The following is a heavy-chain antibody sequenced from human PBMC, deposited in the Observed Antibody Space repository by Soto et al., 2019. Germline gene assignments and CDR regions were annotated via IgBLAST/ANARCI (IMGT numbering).Heavy chain of an antibody. Sequence: PGGSLRLSCAASGFTFSDYGMHWVRQAPGKGLEWVAVISYDASNKYYADSVKGRFTISRDNSKSTLYLQMNSLRAEDTALYYCAKGRSYYYYYGVDVWGQGTTVTVSS. J-gene: IGHJ6*02. V-gene: IGHV3-30*18. CDR1: GFTFSDYG. CDR3: AKGRSYYYYYGVDV. CDR2: ISYDASNK.